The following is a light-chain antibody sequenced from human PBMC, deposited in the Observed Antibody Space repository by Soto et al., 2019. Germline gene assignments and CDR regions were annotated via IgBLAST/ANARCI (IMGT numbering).Light chain of an antibody. CDR1: QSVTTF. V-gene: IGKV3-20*01. CDR3: QQYGSSLT. J-gene: IGKJ1*01. Sequence: DIVFTQSPATLSVSPVQRAPLSFRASQSVTTFLAWYQQKPGQDPRLLIYGASTRATGIPDRFSGSGSGTDFNLNIRRLEPEDFAVYYCQQYGSSLTVAQGTQV. CDR2: GAS.